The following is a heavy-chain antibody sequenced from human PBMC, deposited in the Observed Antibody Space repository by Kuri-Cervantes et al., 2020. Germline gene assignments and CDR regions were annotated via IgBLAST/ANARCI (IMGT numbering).Heavy chain of an antibody. Sequence: SETLSLTCGVYGGSFSGYYWGWIRQPPGKRLEWIGTILHSGSIFHSGSTYYNPSLKSRVTISVDTSKNQFSLKLSSVTAADTAVYYCARVGLWFGELLLGAFDIWGQGTMVTVSS. CDR2: ILHSGSIFHSGST. J-gene: IGHJ3*02. V-gene: IGHV4-59*04. CDR1: GGSFSGYY. D-gene: IGHD3-10*01. CDR3: ARVGLWFGELLLGAFDI.